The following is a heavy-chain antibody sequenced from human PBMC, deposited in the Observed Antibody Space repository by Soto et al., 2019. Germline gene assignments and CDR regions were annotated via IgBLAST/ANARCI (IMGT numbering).Heavy chain of an antibody. Sequence: EVQLVESGGDLVKPGGSLRLSCAASGSRFSGSSMNWVRQAPGKGLNWVSSISSSSSYIYYADSVKGRFTISRDNAKNSLYLQMNSLRAEDTAVYYCARDLGEVSALWGQGTLVTVSS. CDR3: ARDLGEVSAL. CDR2: ISSSSSYI. D-gene: IGHD3-10*01. J-gene: IGHJ4*02. V-gene: IGHV3-21*02. CDR1: GSRFSGSS.